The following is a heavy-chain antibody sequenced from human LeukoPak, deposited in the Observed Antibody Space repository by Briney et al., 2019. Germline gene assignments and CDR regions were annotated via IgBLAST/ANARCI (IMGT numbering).Heavy chain of an antibody. D-gene: IGHD5-18*01. CDR2: ISSNGGST. V-gene: IGHV3-64D*06. CDR3: VKASGGIQLWSTYDY. Sequence: GGSLRLSCSASGFTFSSYAMHWVRQAPGKGLEYVSAISSNGGSTYYADSVKGRFTISRDNSKNTLYLQMSSLRAADTAVYYCVKASGGIQLWSTYDYWGQGTLVTVSS. J-gene: IGHJ4*02. CDR1: GFTFSSYA.